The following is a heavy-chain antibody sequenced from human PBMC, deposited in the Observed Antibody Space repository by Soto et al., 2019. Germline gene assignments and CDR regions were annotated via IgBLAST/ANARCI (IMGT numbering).Heavy chain of an antibody. J-gene: IGHJ4*02. V-gene: IGHV1-18*01. CDR2: ISAYNGDT. D-gene: IGHD2-2*01. CDR1: GYTFTSYG. CDR3: ARGPEYCSSTSCSWAY. Sequence: GASVKVSCKASGYTFTSYGISWVRQAPGQGLEWMGWISAYNGDTNYAQKLQGRVTMTTDTSTSTAYMELRSLRSDDTAVYYCARGPEYCSSTSCSWAYWGQGTLVTVSS.